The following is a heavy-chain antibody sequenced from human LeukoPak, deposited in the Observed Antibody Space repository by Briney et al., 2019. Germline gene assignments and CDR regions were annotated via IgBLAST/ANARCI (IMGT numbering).Heavy chain of an antibody. D-gene: IGHD4-23*01. CDR1: GGSISSYY. V-gene: IGHV4-59*01. Sequence: SEALSLTCTVSGGSISSYYCSWIRQSPGKGLEWIGYINYSGGTDYNPSLKSRVTISVDTSKNQFSLKLNSVTAADTAVYYCAREGYGDNSGALDYWGRGTLVTVSS. CDR2: INYSGGT. CDR3: AREGYGDNSGALDY. J-gene: IGHJ4*02.